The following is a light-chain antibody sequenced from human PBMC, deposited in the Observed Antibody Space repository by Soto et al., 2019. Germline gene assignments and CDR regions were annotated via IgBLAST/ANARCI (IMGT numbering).Light chain of an antibody. CDR1: QSVSGGS. Sequence: EIVLTQSPGTLSLSPGERATLSCRASQSVSGGSLAWYQQRPGQAPRLLIYGASSRATGIPDRFSGSGSGKDFTLTITRLEPEDFAVYYCQQYGISPRTFGQGTKVEIK. J-gene: IGKJ1*01. CDR2: GAS. CDR3: QQYGISPRT. V-gene: IGKV3-20*01.